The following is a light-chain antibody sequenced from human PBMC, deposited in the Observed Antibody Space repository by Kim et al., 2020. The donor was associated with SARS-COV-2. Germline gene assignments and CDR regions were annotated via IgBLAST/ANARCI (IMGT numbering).Light chain of an antibody. CDR3: LQHNAYPIT. CDR2: GAS. CDR1: QDIRND. V-gene: IGKV1-17*01. Sequence: DIQMTQSPSSLSASVGDRVTITCRASQDIRNDLGWYQQNPGRAPKRLIYGASSLQSGVPSRFSGSGSGTEFTLTISSLQPEDFATYFCLQHNAYPITSGQGTRLEIK. J-gene: IGKJ5*01.